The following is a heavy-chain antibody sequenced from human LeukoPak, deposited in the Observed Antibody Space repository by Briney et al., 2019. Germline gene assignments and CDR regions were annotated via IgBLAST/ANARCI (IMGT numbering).Heavy chain of an antibody. D-gene: IGHD6-19*01. Sequence: SETLSLTCAVSGGSISSSNWWSWVRQPPGKGLEWIGEIYHSGSTNYNPSLKSRVTISVDKSKNQFSLKLSSVTAADTAVYYCARADSGGDSSGYKWFDPWGQGTLVTVSS. V-gene: IGHV4-4*02. CDR1: GGSISSSNW. CDR2: IYHSGST. CDR3: ARADSGGDSSGYKWFDP. J-gene: IGHJ5*02.